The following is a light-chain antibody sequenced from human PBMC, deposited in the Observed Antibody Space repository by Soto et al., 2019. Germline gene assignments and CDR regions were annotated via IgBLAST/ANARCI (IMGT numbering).Light chain of an antibody. CDR2: DVS. J-gene: IGLJ2*01. Sequence: QSALTQPRSVSGSPGQSVTISCTGTSSDVGGYNYVSWYQQHPGKAPKLMIYDVSKRPSGVPDRFSGSKSGNTASLTISGLQAEDEADYYCCSYGGTYTVSGGGTKLTVL. V-gene: IGLV2-11*01. CDR3: CSYGGTYTV. CDR1: SSDVGGYNY.